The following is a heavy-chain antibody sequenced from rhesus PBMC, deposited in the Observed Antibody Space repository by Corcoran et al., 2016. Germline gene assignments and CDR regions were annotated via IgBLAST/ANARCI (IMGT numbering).Heavy chain of an antibody. CDR1: GYTFTSYS. Sequence: QVQLVPSGAEIKQPGASVNLSLQASGYTFTSYSMPWVRQAPGQGLEWIGLISHYNGNKGYAQNVQGRVTITTDTSTSTGDMELSRLRSEDTAVDYCTVAATGYFDYWGQGVLVTVSS. CDR3: TVAATGYFDY. V-gene: IGHV1-180*01. D-gene: IGHD4-29*01. CDR2: ISHYNGNK. J-gene: IGHJ4*01.